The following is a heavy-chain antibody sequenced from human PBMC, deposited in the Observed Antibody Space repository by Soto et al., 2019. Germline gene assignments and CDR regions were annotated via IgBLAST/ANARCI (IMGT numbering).Heavy chain of an antibody. CDR1: GYTFTGYY. J-gene: IGHJ6*02. D-gene: IGHD6-19*01. CDR3: ARSSSCWYYYYGMDV. CDR2: INPNSGGT. V-gene: IGHV1-2*04. Sequence: ASVKVSCKASGYTFTGYYMHWVRQAPGQGLEWIGWINPNSGGTNYAQKFQGWVTMTRDTSISTAYMELSRLRSDDTAVYYCARSSSCWYYYYGMDVWGQGNTVTVSS.